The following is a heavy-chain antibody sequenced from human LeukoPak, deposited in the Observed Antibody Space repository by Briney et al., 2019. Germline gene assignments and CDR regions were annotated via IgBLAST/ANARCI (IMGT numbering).Heavy chain of an antibody. V-gene: IGHV5-51*01. D-gene: IGHD5-24*01. J-gene: IGHJ5*02. CDR3: ARRRGGYNRGDWFDP. Sequence: GESLQISCKGSGYSFTSYWIGWVRQMPGKGLEWMGMIYPGDSDTRYSPSFQGQVTISADKSISPAYLQWSSLKASDTAMYYCARRRGGYNRGDWFDPWGQGTLVTVSS. CDR2: IYPGDSDT. CDR1: GYSFTSYW.